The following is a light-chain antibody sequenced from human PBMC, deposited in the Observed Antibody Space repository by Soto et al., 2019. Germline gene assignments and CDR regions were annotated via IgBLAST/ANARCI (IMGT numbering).Light chain of an antibody. J-gene: IGKJ1*01. CDR1: QGISNY. V-gene: IGKV1-27*01. CDR3: QKYNSVPT. CDR2: AAS. Sequence: IQMTQSPSSLSASVGDRVTITYRASQGISNYLAWYQQKPGKIPKLLIYAASTLQSGVPSRFSGGGSGSDFTLTISSLQSEDVASYYCQKYNSVPTFGQGTKVEIK.